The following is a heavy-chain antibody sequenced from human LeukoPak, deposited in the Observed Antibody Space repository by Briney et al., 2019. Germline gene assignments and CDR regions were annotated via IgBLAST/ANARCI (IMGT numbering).Heavy chain of an antibody. V-gene: IGHV3-7*03. CDR1: GFTFSNSW. Sequence: PGGSLRLSCAGSGFTFSNSWMGWVRQAPGKGLEWVANVQHIGGETYYVDSVKGRFTISRDNAKNSLYLQMNSLRAEDTAVYYCARALYYYDSTSYYFDYWGQGTLVTVSS. J-gene: IGHJ4*02. CDR2: VQHIGGET. D-gene: IGHD3-22*01. CDR3: ARALYYYDSTSYYFDY.